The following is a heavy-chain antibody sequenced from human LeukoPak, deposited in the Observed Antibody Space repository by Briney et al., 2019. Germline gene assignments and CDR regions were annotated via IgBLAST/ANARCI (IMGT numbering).Heavy chain of an antibody. CDR3: ASGDIVVVPAAGKSYYYYYGMDV. J-gene: IGHJ6*02. V-gene: IGHV4-61*01. CDR2: IYYSGST. D-gene: IGHD2-2*01. Sequence: PSETLSLTCTVSGGSVSSCSYYWSWIRQPPGKGLEWIGYIYYSGSTNYNPSLKSRVTISVDTSKIQFYLKLSSVTAADTAVYYCASGDIVVVPAAGKSYYYYYGMDVWGQGTTVTVSS. CDR1: GGSVSSCSYY.